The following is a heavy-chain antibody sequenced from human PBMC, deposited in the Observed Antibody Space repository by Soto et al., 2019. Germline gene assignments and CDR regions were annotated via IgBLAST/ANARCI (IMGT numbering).Heavy chain of an antibody. Sequence: GGSLRLSCAASGFTFSSYSMNWVRQAPGKGLEWVSSISSSSSYIYCADSVKGRFTISRDNAKNSLYLQMNSLRAEDTAVYYCARLGIAAAFDYWGQGTLVTVSS. D-gene: IGHD6-13*01. CDR3: ARLGIAAAFDY. CDR2: ISSSSSYI. V-gene: IGHV3-21*01. J-gene: IGHJ4*02. CDR1: GFTFSSYS.